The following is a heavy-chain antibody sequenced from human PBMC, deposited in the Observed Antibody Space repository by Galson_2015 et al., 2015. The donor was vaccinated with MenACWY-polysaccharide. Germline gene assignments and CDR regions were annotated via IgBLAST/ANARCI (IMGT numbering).Heavy chain of an antibody. D-gene: IGHD1-26*01. CDR2: ISSSRSTT. CDR3: ARVLRGMVGPTSDY. Sequence: SLRLSCAASGFTFSSYSMNWVRQAPGKGLEWVSYISSSRSTTYYADSVKGRFTISRDNAKNSLHLQMNSLRDEDTAVYYCARVLRGMVGPTSDYWGQGTLVTVSS. CDR1: GFTFSSYS. V-gene: IGHV3-48*02. J-gene: IGHJ4*02.